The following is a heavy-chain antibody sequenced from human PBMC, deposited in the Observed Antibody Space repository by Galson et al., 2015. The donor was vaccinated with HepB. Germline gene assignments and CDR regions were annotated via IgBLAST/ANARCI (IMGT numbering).Heavy chain of an antibody. D-gene: IGHD2-15*01. Sequence: SLRLSCAASGFTFISYAMHWVRQAPGRGLEWVAGITYDGSNKYYAGSVKGRFTISRDNSKNILYLQMNSLRAEDTAVYYCAKDGEDLAPTPGLIDYWGKGTRVTVTS. CDR2: ITYDGSNK. J-gene: IGHJ4*02. V-gene: IGHV3-30*18. CDR3: AKDGEDLAPTPGLIDY. CDR1: GFTFISYA.